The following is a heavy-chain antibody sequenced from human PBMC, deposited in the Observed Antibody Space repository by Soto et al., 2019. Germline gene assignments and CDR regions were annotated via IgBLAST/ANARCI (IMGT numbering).Heavy chain of an antibody. CDR2: IYYSGST. Sequence: PSETLSLTCTVSGGSISSYYWSWIRQPPGKGLEWIGYIYYSGSTNYNPSLKSRVTISVDTSKNQFSLKLSSVTAADTAVYYCARATVVAAHYYYYGMDVWGQGTTVTVSS. J-gene: IGHJ6*02. CDR3: ARATVVAAHYYYYGMDV. V-gene: IGHV4-59*01. CDR1: GGSISSYY. D-gene: IGHD2-15*01.